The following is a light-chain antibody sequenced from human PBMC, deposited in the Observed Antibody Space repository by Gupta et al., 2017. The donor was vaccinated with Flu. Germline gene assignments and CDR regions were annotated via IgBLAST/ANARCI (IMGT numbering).Light chain of an antibody. CDR2: DAS. CDR1: QDIYNY. V-gene: IGKV1-33*01. J-gene: IGKJ2*01. CDR3: QQYETHPYT. Sequence: ASVGDRVTITCQASQDIYNYLNWYQQKPGKAPKLLIYDASNLETGVPSRFSGSGSGTDFTFTISGLQPEDTATYYCQQYETHPYTFGQGTKLEIK.